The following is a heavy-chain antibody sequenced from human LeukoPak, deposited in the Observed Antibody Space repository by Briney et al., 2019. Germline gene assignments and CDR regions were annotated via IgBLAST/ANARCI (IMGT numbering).Heavy chain of an antibody. J-gene: IGHJ4*02. CDR3: AIHVNSGGGH. CDR2: IYPEDSDT. Sequence: GESLKISCKVSGYSFSNYWIGWLRQLPGKGLEWMGIIYPEDSDTRYSPSFQGQVTISADKSISTAYLQWSSLKASDTAMYYCAIHVNSGGGHWGQGTLVTVSS. V-gene: IGHV5-51*01. D-gene: IGHD2-15*01. CDR1: GYSFSNYW.